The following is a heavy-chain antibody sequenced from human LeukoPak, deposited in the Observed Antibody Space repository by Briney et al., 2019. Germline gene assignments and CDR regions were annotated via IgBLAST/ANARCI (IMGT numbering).Heavy chain of an antibody. CDR3: ARDRASGSGKYYFDY. CDR2: IDYSGWT. Sequence: SETLSLTCTVSGGSISSYYWSWIRQPPGKGLEWIGYIDYSGWTNYNPSLKSRVTISVDTSKNQFSLKLSSVTAADTAVYYCARDRASGSGKYYFDYWGQGTLVTVSS. CDR1: GGSISSYY. V-gene: IGHV4-59*01. D-gene: IGHD3-10*01. J-gene: IGHJ4*02.